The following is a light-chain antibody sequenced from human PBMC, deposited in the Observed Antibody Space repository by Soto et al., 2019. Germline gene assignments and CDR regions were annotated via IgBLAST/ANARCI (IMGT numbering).Light chain of an antibody. CDR2: DVS. CDR3: SSYTSSSTLGV. J-gene: IGLJ1*01. V-gene: IGLV2-14*01. Sequence: QSVLTQPASVSGSPGQSITISCTGTSSDVGGYNYVSWYQQHPGKAPKLMIYDVSNRPSGVSNRFSGSKSGNMASLTISGLHAEDEADYYCSSYTSSSTLGVFGTGTKVTVL. CDR1: SSDVGGYNY.